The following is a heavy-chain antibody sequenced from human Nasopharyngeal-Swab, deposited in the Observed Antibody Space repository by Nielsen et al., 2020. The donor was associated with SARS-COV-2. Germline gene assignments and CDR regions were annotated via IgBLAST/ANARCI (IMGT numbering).Heavy chain of an antibody. CDR3: ARDLGGAAAGTDY. V-gene: IGHV3-33*01. Sequence: GGSLGLSCEASGFTFSSYGMHWVRRAPGKGLEWVAVIWYDGSNKYYADSVKGRFTISRDNSKNTLYLQMNSLRAEDTAVYYCARDLGGAAAGTDYWGQGTLVTVSS. CDR1: GFTFSSYG. CDR2: IWYDGSNK. D-gene: IGHD6-13*01. J-gene: IGHJ4*02.